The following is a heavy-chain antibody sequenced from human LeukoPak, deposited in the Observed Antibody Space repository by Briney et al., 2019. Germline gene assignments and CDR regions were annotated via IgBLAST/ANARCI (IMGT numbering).Heavy chain of an antibody. J-gene: IGHJ4*02. V-gene: IGHV4-34*01. CDR2: ISYSGST. Sequence: KASETLSLTCAVYGGSFSGYYWSWIRQPPGKGLEWIGSISYSGSTKYNPSLKSRITISVDTSKNHFSLKLNSVTAADTAIYYCARQRTVVTPEFFDYWGQGTLVIVSS. CDR1: GGSFSGYY. D-gene: IGHD4-23*01. CDR3: ARQRTVVTPEFFDY.